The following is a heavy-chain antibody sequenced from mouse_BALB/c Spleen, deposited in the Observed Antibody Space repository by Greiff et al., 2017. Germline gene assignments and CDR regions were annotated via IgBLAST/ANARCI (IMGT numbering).Heavy chain of an antibody. CDR3: ARAALLWLRAWFAY. CDR1: GYSITSGYY. CDR2: ISYDGSN. V-gene: IGHV3-6*02. J-gene: IGHJ3*01. D-gene: IGHD2-9*01. Sequence: EVQRVESGPGLVKPSQSLSLTCSVTGYSITSGYYWNWIRQFPGNKLEWMGYISYDGSNNYNPSLKNRISITRDTSKNQFFLKLNSVTTEDTATYYCARAALLWLRAWFAYWGQGTLVTVSA.